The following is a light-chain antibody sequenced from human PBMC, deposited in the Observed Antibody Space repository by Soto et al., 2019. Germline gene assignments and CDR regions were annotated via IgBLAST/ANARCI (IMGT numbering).Light chain of an antibody. CDR3: QQRRNSPPLT. J-gene: IGKJ4*01. V-gene: IGKV3-11*01. Sequence: EIVLTQSPATLSLSPGERATLSCRASQSVSSYLAWYQQKPGQAPRLLIYDASNRATGIPARFSGSGSGTDFTRTISSLEHEDVAVYYCQQRRNSPPLTFGGGTKVEIK. CDR2: DAS. CDR1: QSVSSY.